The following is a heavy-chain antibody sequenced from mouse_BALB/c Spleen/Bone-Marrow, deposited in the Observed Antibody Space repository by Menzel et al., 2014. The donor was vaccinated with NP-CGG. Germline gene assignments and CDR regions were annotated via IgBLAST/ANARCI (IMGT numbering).Heavy chain of an antibody. J-gene: IGHJ2*01. CDR3: ARHRQWLSPFDY. V-gene: IGHV5-6-2*01. CDR2: INTNGGNT. Sequence: EVMLVESGGGLVKLGGSLKLSCAASGFTFSNYYMSWVRQTPEKRLELVAAINTNGGNTFYQDTVKGRFTISRDNAKNTLYLQRSSLKSEDSALYYCARHRQWLSPFDYWGQGTTLTVSS. CDR1: GFTFSNYY. D-gene: IGHD2-2*01.